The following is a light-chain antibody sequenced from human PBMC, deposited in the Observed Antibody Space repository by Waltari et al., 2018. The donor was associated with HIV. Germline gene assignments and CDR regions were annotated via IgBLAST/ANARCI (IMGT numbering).Light chain of an antibody. Sequence: SYELTQPPSVSVSPGQTARITCSGDALQKKYAYWYQQKSGQAPVLFIYEDSKRPSGIPERFSGSSSGTMATLTISGAQVEDEADYYCYSTDSSGNHRGFGGGTKLTVL. CDR3: YSTDSSGNHRG. CDR2: EDS. J-gene: IGLJ2*01. CDR1: ALQKKY. V-gene: IGLV3-10*01.